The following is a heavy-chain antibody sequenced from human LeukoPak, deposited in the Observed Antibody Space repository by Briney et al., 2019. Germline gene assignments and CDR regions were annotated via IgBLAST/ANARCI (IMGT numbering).Heavy chain of an antibody. CDR1: GGSISSHY. V-gene: IGHV4-59*11. J-gene: IGHJ5*02. CDR3: AKGAYSWFDP. Sequence: SETLSLTCTVSGGSISSHYWSWIRQPPGKGLEWIAYIFYSGSTNYNPSLRNRVTISVDTSKNQFSLKLSSVTAADTAVYYCAKGAYSWFDPWGQGTLVTVSS. CDR2: IFYSGST. D-gene: IGHD2-15*01.